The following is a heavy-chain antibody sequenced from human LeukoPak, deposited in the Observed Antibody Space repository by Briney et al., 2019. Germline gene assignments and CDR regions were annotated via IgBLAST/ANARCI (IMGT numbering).Heavy chain of an antibody. V-gene: IGHV3-30*18. D-gene: IGHD6-13*01. CDR2: ISYDGSNK. CDR3: AKDRSSSWTFDY. CDR1: GFTFSSYG. Sequence: PGGSLRLSCAASGFTFSSYGMHWVRQAPGKGMGLVAVISYDGSNKYYGDSVKGRFTISRDNSKNTLDLQMNSLRAEDTAVYYCAKDRSSSWTFDYWGQGTLVTVSS. J-gene: IGHJ4*02.